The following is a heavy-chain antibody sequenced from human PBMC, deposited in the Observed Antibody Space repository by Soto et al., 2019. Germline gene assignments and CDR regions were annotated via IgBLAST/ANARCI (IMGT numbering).Heavy chain of an antibody. CDR2: INDRGSI. Sequence: QVQLQQWGAGPLRPLETLSLTCGVSGGSFSGYYCAWILQPPGKGLEWIGEINDRGSINYNPSLKRRVSISVDTSKNHYSLHLRSVTAADTAVYYCARESHDILTGPPWVWYFDLWGRGTLVTVSS. CDR3: ARESHDILTGPPWVWYFDL. CDR1: GGSFSGYY. J-gene: IGHJ2*01. V-gene: IGHV4-34*01. D-gene: IGHD3-9*01.